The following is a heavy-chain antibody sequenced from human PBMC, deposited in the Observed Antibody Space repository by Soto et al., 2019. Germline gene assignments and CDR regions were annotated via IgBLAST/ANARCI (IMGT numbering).Heavy chain of an antibody. V-gene: IGHV6-1*01. CDR1: GDSVSSNSAA. Sequence: QVQLQQSGPGLVKPSQTLSLTCAISGDSVSSNSAAWNWIRQSPSRGLEWLGRTYYRSKWYNDYAVSVKSRITINPDTSKNQFSLQLNSVTPEDTAVYYCARGEVAGYSSSWLYYYYGMDVWGQGTTVTVSS. CDR2: TYYRSKWYN. CDR3: ARGEVAGYSSSWLYYYYGMDV. D-gene: IGHD6-13*01. J-gene: IGHJ6*02.